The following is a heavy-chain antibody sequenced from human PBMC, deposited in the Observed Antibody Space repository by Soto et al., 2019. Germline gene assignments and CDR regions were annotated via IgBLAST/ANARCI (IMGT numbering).Heavy chain of an antibody. D-gene: IGHD7-27*01. J-gene: IGHJ4*02. CDR2: IYWNDDK. CDR3: AHSRFVFLLGY. CDR1: GFSLSTSGVG. Sequence: SGPTLVNPTHTLTLTCTFSGFSLSTSGVGVGWIRQPPGKPLEWLALIYWNDDKRYSPSLKSRLTITKDTSKNQLVITMTNMDPVGTATYYCAHSRFVFLLGYWGQGTLVTVSS. V-gene: IGHV2-5*01.